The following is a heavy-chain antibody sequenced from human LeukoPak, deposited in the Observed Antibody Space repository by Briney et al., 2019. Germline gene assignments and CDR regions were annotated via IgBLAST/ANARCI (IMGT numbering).Heavy chain of an antibody. CDR1: GFTFSNYA. V-gene: IGHV3-23*01. J-gene: IGHJ4*02. D-gene: IGHD4-17*01. CDR3: AKLGMTTVTPFDY. Sequence: GVSLTLSCAPSGFTFSNYAMSWGRHARGKGLEWVSVISVGGCRAYHAYYPASVKGRFIISRDNSKNTMYLQMNKLGVENTAIYYCAKLGMTTVTPFDYWGQGTLVTVSS. CDR2: ISVGGCRAYHA.